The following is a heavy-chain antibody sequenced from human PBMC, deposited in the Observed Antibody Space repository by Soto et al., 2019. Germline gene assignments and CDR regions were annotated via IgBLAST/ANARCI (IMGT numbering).Heavy chain of an antibody. CDR2: IYYSGST. Sequence: SETLSLTCTVSGGSISSSSYYWVWIRQPPGKGLEWIGSIYYSGSTYYNPSLKSRVTISVDTSKNQFSLKLSSVTAADTAVYYCASIAVYYFDYWGQGTLVTVSS. CDR1: GGSISSSSYY. CDR3: ASIAVYYFDY. V-gene: IGHV4-39*01. J-gene: IGHJ4*02. D-gene: IGHD6-19*01.